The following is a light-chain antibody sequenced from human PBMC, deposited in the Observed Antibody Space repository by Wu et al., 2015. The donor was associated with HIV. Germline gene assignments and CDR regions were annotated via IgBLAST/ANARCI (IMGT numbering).Light chain of an antibody. Sequence: EIVLTQFPATLSLSPGERATLSCRASQSVASFLAWYQQKPGQAPRLLIYDASNRATGIPARFSGSGSGTDFTLTISNLEPEDFAVYYCQQRSNWLLTFGGGTRVEIK. J-gene: IGKJ4*01. V-gene: IGKV3-11*01. CDR2: DAS. CDR1: QSVASF. CDR3: QQRSNWLLT.